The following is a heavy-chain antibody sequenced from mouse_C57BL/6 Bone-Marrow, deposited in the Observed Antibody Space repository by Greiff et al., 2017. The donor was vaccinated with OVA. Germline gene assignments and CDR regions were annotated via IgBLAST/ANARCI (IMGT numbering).Heavy chain of an antibody. CDR2: ISYDGSN. CDR1: GYSITSGYY. Sequence: VQLQQSGPGLVKPSQSLSLTCSVTGYSITSGYYWNWIRQFPGNKLEWMGYISYDGSNNYNPSLKNRISITRDTSKNQFFLKLNSVTTEDTATYYCARVGLGRSPYYFDYWGQGTTLTVSS. D-gene: IGHD4-1*01. V-gene: IGHV3-6*01. J-gene: IGHJ2*01. CDR3: ARVGLGRSPYYFDY.